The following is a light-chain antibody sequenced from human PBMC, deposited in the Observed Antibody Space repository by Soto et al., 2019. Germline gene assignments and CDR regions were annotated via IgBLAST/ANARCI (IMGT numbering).Light chain of an antibody. V-gene: IGKV1-8*01. CDR3: QKYDTAPLT. CDR2: DAS. Sequence: ALRVTRSASSFSASTGARVTMTCGASQGISSYLAWYQQKTGKAPKLLIYDASTLQSGVPSRFSGSGYGTDFNLTISCLQAEDVATYYCQKYDTAPLTFGQGTKVDIK. CDR1: QGISSY. J-gene: IGKJ1*01.